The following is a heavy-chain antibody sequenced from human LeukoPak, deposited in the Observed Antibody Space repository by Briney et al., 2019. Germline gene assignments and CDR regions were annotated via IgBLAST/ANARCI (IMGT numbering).Heavy chain of an antibody. CDR3: ARLEGYSSGWYYFDY. D-gene: IGHD6-19*01. CDR1: GMSITSRHY. Sequence: SETLSLTCSVSGMSITSRHYWGWIRQPPGKGLEWIGSTSHSDSPYYNPSLESRVTISLDTSRNQFSLKLTSVTAADTAVYYCARLEGYSSGWYYFDYWGQGTLVTVSS. J-gene: IGHJ4*02. V-gene: IGHV4-38-2*02. CDR2: TSHSDSP.